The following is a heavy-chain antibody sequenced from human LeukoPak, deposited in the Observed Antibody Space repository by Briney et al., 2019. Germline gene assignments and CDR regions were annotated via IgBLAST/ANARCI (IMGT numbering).Heavy chain of an antibody. Sequence: SETLSLTCTVSGGSVSSGSYYWSWIRQPPGKGLEWIGYIYYSGSTNYNPSLKSRVTISVDTSKNQFSLKLSSVTAADTAVYYCARVRSGHFDYWAREPWSPSPQ. V-gene: IGHV4-61*01. CDR2: IYYSGST. CDR3: ARVRSGHFDY. CDR1: GGSVSSGSYY. J-gene: IGHJ4*02. D-gene: IGHD3-10*01.